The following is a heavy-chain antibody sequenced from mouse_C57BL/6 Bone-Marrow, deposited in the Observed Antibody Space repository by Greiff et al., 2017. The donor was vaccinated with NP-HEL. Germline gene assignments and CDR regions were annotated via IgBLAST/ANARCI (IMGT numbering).Heavy chain of an antibody. CDR3: TRNDDYGHFDY. J-gene: IGHJ2*01. CDR1: GYAFSSSW. Sequence: QVQLQQSGPELVKPGASVKISCKASGYAFSSSWMNWVKQRPGQGLEWIGRIYPGDGDTNYNGKFKGKATLTADKSYSTANMQLSRLTSEDSAVYFCTRNDDYGHFDYWGQGTTLTVSS. CDR2: IYPGDGDT. V-gene: IGHV1-82*01. D-gene: IGHD2-4*01.